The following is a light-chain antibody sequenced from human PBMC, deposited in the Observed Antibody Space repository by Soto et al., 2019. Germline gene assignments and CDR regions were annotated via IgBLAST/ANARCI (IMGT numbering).Light chain of an antibody. V-gene: IGKV3-15*01. CDR2: DAS. J-gene: IGKJ5*01. Sequence: EIVMTQSKATLSVSPGEGATLSCRSSQSVGRKLVWYQQKAGQAPRPLIFDASTRATGIPARFSGSGSGTEFTLTISRLEPEDFAVYFCQQYNDGRLISFGQGTRLEIK. CDR3: QQYNDGRLIS. CDR1: QSVGRK.